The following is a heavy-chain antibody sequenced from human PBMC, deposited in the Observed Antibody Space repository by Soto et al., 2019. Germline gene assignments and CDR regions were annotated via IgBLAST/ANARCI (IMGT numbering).Heavy chain of an antibody. Sequence: QPGGSLRLSCAASGFTFSSYGMHWVRQAPGKGLEWVAVISYDGSNKYYADSVKGRFTISRDNSKNTLYLQMNSLSAEDRAVYFCAKEALMVVVFSSGGGMDVWGQGTTVTVSS. CDR3: AKEALMVVVFSSGGGMDV. D-gene: IGHD3-22*01. J-gene: IGHJ6*02. CDR1: GFTFSSYG. CDR2: ISYDGSNK. V-gene: IGHV3-30*18.